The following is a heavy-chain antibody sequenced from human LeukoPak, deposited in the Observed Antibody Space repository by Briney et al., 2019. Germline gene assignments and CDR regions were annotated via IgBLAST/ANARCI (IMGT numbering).Heavy chain of an antibody. D-gene: IGHD6-19*01. Sequence: SETLSLTCTVSGGSIITTYYWSWIRQPPGKGLEWIGYIYYTGSTNYNPSLKSRVTISLDTSKNQFSLRLSSVTASDTAVYYCARRYSSDWAIDYWGQGTLVTVSS. CDR1: GGSIITTYY. CDR2: IYYTGST. V-gene: IGHV4-59*08. CDR3: ARRYSSDWAIDY. J-gene: IGHJ4*02.